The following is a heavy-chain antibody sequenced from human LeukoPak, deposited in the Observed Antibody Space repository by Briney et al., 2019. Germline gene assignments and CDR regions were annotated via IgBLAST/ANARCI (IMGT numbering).Heavy chain of an antibody. CDR3: AHSEEFDY. J-gene: IGHJ4*02. CDR1: GVSLSTSGGG. CDR2: LYWDEDK. Sequence: SGPTLVNPTQTLTLTRSFSGVSLSTSGGGVGWVRQPPGKALEWLALLYWDEDKRYSPSLKKRLPLTKDTSRNQGSLTMTIMGPGDTATYYCAHSEEFDYWGQGTLVTVSS. V-gene: IGHV2-5*02.